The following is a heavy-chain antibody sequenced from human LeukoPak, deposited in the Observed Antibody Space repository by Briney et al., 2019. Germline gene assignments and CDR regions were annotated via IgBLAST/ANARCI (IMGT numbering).Heavy chain of an antibody. CDR2: LNHSGST. CDR1: GGSFCGYY. CDR3: ARGPIVVVPAAARNWFDP. J-gene: IGHJ5*02. D-gene: IGHD2-2*01. V-gene: IGHV4-34*01. Sequence: SETLSLPCAVYGGSFCGYYSSWIRQPPGKGLEWIGELNHSGSTNYNPSLKSRGTISVDTSKNQFSLKLSSVTAADTAVYYCARGPIVVVPAAARNWFDPWGQGTLVTVSS.